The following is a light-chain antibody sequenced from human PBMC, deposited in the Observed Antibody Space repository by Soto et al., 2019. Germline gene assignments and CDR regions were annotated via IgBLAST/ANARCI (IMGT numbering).Light chain of an antibody. J-gene: IGLJ3*02. CDR1: NIGSKS. Sequence: SYELTQSPSVSVAPGKTARITCGGNNIGSKSVHWYQQKPGQAPVLVIYYDSDRPSGIPERFSGSNSGNTATLTISRVEAGDEADYYCQVWDSSSAHPVFGGGTKLTVL. V-gene: IGLV3-21*04. CDR3: QVWDSSSAHPV. CDR2: YDS.